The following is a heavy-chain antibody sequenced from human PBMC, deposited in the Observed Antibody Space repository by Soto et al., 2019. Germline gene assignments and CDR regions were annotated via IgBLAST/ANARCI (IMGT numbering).Heavy chain of an antibody. V-gene: IGHV1-69*12. D-gene: IGHD3-3*01. Sequence: QVQLVQSGAEVKKPGSSVKVSCKASGGTFSSYAISWVRQAPGQGLEWMGGIIPIFGTANYAQKFQGRVTITADESTSTAYMELSSLRSEDTAVYYCARDHHPFVGTIFGVVINNWFDPWGQGTLVTVSS. CDR3: ARDHHPFVGTIFGVVINNWFDP. CDR1: GGTFSSYA. J-gene: IGHJ5*02. CDR2: IIPIFGTA.